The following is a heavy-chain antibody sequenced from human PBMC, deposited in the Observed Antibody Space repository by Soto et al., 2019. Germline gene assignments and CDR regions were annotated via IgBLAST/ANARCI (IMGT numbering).Heavy chain of an antibody. CDR1: GDSVSNNSAA. CDR2: TYYRSKWYN. D-gene: IGHD6-13*01. J-gene: IGHJ6*02. CDR3: ARCDYSTSWYFHYGMDV. Sequence: SQTLSLTCAISGDSVSNNSAACNWIRQSPSRGLEWLGRTYYRSKWYNDYAVSLKSRITINPDTSKNQFSLQLNSVTPEDTAVYYCARCDYSTSWYFHYGMDVWGQGTTVTVSS. V-gene: IGHV6-1*01.